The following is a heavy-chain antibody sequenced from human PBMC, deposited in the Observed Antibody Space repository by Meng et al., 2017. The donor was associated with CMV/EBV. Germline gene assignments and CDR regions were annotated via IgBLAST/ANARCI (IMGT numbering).Heavy chain of an antibody. CDR3: ARREYSGSAVSLNY. V-gene: IGHV3-20*03. J-gene: IGHJ4*02. Sequence: ASGFTFNDCGMSWVRQAPGKGLEWVSVIDWNGGSTGYADSVKGRFTISRDNAKNSLYLQMNSRRAEDTALYYCARREYSGSAVSLNYWGQGTLVTVSS. CDR1: GFTFNDCG. CDR2: IDWNGGST. D-gene: IGHD1-26*01.